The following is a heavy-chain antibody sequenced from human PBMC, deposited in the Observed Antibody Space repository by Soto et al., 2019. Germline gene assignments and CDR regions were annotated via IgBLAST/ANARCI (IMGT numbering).Heavy chain of an antibody. V-gene: IGHV3-23*01. CDR3: ATFLGARDL. CDR1: GFTFSIFA. D-gene: IGHD3-16*01. J-gene: IGHJ2*01. CDR2: IIGSGVST. Sequence: EVQMLESGGGLVQPGGSLRVSCAPSGFTFSIFAMSWVRQAPGKGLEWVSSIIGSGVSTDYADSVKGRFTISRDNSKNTLYLQMNSLRAEDTAVYYCATFLGARDLWGRGTLVTVSS.